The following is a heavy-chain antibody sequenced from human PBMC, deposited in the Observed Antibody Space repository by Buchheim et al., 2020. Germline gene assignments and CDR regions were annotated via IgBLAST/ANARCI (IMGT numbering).Heavy chain of an antibody. Sequence: QVQLVQSGAEVKKPGASVKVSCKTSGYTFTGYYLYWVRQAPGQGLEWMGWINPNSGATNYAQNFQGRVTMTRDTSISTSYMELSRLRSDDTAVYYCARDRGYGSFGWFDPWGQGTL. CDR1: GYTFTGYY. CDR2: INPNSGAT. D-gene: IGHD6-13*01. CDR3: ARDRGYGSFGWFDP. V-gene: IGHV1-2*02. J-gene: IGHJ5*02.